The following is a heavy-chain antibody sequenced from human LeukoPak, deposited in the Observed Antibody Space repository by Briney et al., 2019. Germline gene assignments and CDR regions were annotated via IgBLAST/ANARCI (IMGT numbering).Heavy chain of an antibody. D-gene: IGHD2-21*02. Sequence: SETLSLTCAVSGDSISIYYWTWIRQPAGKGLEWIGRVSTSGNTNYNPSLKSRVAMSLDTSKNQFSLKLTSVTAADTAVYYCARAVVVTAIPYNWFDPWGQGTLVTVSS. CDR1: GDSISIYY. J-gene: IGHJ5*02. CDR3: ARAVVVTAIPYNWFDP. CDR2: VSTSGNT. V-gene: IGHV4-4*07.